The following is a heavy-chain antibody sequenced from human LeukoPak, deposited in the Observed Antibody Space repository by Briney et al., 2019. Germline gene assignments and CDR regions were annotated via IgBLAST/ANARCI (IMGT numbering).Heavy chain of an antibody. CDR1: GFTFSDSY. D-gene: IGHD4/OR15-4a*01. V-gene: IGHV3-11*06. CDR3: ARDQYGADYYYYMDV. J-gene: IGHJ6*03. Sequence: PGGSLRLSCAASGFTFSDSYMSWIRQAPGKGLEWVSYISGSSNDINYADSVKGRFTVSRDNAKNSLYLQMNSLRAEDTAVYYCARDQYGADYYYYMDVWGKGTTVTVSS. CDR2: ISGSSNDI.